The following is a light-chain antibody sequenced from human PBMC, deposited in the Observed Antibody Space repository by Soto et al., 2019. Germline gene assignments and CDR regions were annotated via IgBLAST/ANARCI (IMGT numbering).Light chain of an antibody. Sequence: EILLTQSPGTLSLSPGERATLSCRASQSVSSRYLAWYQQKPGQAPRLLIFGASTRATGIPARFSGSGSGTEFTLTISSLQSEDLAVYDGQQYNKWPPITFGQGTRLEIK. CDR1: QSVSSRY. CDR2: GAS. J-gene: IGKJ5*01. CDR3: QQYNKWPPIT. V-gene: IGKV3-15*01.